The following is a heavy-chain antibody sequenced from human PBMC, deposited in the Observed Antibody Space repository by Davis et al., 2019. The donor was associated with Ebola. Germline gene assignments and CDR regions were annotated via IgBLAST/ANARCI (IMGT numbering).Heavy chain of an antibody. Sequence: SLKISCAASGFTFSSYSMNWVRQAPGKGLEWVSGISWNSNTRGYADSVEGRFTISRDNAMKSLYLQMDSLRPEDTALYYCARSRYLTRPLDYWGLGTLLTVSS. V-gene: IGHV3-9*01. CDR3: ARSRYLTRPLDY. J-gene: IGHJ4*02. CDR1: GFTFSSYS. D-gene: IGHD1-1*01. CDR2: ISWNSNTR.